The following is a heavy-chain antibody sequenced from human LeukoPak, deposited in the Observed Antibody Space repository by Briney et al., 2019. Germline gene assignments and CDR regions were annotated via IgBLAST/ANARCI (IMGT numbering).Heavy chain of an antibody. CDR2: ITGYGAT. CDR3: AKGAAAGKVDWFDP. Sequence: GGSLRLSCAASGFTFSNFAMMWVRQAPGTGLQWVSTITGYGATFYANSMRGRFTIFRDTSMNTLFLQMNSLGAEDTAAYYCAKGAAAGKVDWFDPWGQGTLVTVSS. V-gene: IGHV3-23*01. D-gene: IGHD6-13*01. J-gene: IGHJ5*02. CDR1: GFTFSNFA.